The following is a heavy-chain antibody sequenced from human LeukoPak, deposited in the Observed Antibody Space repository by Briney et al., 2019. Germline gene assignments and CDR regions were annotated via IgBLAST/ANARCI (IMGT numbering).Heavy chain of an antibody. V-gene: IGHV4-39*01. J-gene: IGHJ6*02. D-gene: IGHD1-14*01. CDR1: GGSISSSSYY. CDR2: IYYSGST. Sequence: SETLSLTCTVSGGSISSSSYYWGWIRQPPGKGLEWIGSIYYSGSTYYNPSLKSRVTISVDTSKNQFSLKLSSVTAADTAVYYCARHGRPVGGIYYYYYGMDVWDQGTTVTVSS. CDR3: ARHGRPVGGIYYYYYGMDV.